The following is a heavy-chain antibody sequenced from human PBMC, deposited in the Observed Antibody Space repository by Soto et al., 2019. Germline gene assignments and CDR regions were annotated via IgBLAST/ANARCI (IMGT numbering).Heavy chain of an antibody. CDR1: GYSFTDYH. Sequence: ASVKVSCKASGYSFTDYHIHWVRQAPGQGLEWLGRINPKSGGTSTAQKFQGWVTMTTDTSISTASMELTRLTSDGTAIYYCARGDSTDCSNGVCSFFYNHDMDVWGQGTTVTVSS. CDR2: INPKSGGT. V-gene: IGHV1-2*04. D-gene: IGHD2-8*01. J-gene: IGHJ6*02. CDR3: ARGDSTDCSNGVCSFFYNHDMDV.